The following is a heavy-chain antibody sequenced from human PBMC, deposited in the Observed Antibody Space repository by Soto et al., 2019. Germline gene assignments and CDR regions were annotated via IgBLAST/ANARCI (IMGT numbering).Heavy chain of an antibody. CDR2: ISYDGSNK. D-gene: IGHD6-13*01. CDR3: ARDSLYGQQLVPDY. CDR1: GFTFSSYA. V-gene: IGHV3-30-3*01. Sequence: QVQLVESGGGVVQPGRSLRLSCAASGFTFSSYAMHWVRQAPGKGLEWVAVISYDGSNKYYADSVKGRFTISRDNSKNTLYLQMNSLRAEDTAVYYCARDSLYGQQLVPDYWGQGTLVTVSS. J-gene: IGHJ4*02.